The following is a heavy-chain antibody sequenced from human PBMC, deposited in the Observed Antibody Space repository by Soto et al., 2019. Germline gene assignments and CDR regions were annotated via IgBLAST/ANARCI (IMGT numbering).Heavy chain of an antibody. J-gene: IGHJ4*02. D-gene: IGHD6-13*01. Sequence: SETLSLTCTVSDNSISSSSYYWGWVRQPPGRGLEWIGTIYYSGNTYYNPSLKGRLTVSVDASKNQFSLNLSSVTAADTAVYYCARLRVYSTSWYGDYWGQGTLVTVS. V-gene: IGHV4-39*01. CDR3: ARLRVYSTSWYGDY. CDR1: DNSISSSSYY. CDR2: IYYSGNT.